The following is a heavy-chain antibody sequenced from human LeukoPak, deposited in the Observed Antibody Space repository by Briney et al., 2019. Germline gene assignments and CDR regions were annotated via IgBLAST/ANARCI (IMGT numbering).Heavy chain of an antibody. CDR1: GFTFTSNY. J-gene: IGHJ4*02. D-gene: IGHD3-3*01. V-gene: IGHV3-53*01. CDR2: IYIGGTT. CDR3: ARGSGFGLYYFDY. Sequence: GGSLRLSCAASGFTFTSNYIIWVRQAPGKGLEWVSVIYIGGTTYYGDSMRGRFTASRDNSKNMVYLHMDSLRAEDTAVYYCARGSGFGLYYFDYWGQGTLVTVSS.